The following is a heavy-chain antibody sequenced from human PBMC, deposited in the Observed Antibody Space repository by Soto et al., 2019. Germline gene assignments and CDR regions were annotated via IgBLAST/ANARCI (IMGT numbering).Heavy chain of an antibody. CDR2: INAGNGNT. CDR1: GYTFTSYA. J-gene: IGHJ4*02. Sequence: ASVKVSCKASGYTFTSYAMHWVRQAPGQRLEWMGWINAGNGNTKYSQKFQDRVTITRDTSASTAYMELSSLRSEDTAVYYCARGDGYYYFDYWGQGTLVTVSS. V-gene: IGHV1-3*01. D-gene: IGHD3-22*01. CDR3: ARGDGYYYFDY.